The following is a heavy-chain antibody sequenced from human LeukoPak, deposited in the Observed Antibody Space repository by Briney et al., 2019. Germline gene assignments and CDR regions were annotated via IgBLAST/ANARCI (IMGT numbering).Heavy chain of an antibody. Sequence: SETLSLTCAVYGGSFSGYYWSWIRQPPGKGLEWVGEINHSGSTNYNPSIKSRVTISVDTSKNQFSLKLSSVTAADTAVYYCARDRHRSHYYDSSGDAFDIWGQGTMVTVSS. CDR2: INHSGST. CDR3: ARDRHRSHYYDSSGDAFDI. V-gene: IGHV4-34*01. D-gene: IGHD3-22*01. J-gene: IGHJ3*02. CDR1: GGSFSGYY.